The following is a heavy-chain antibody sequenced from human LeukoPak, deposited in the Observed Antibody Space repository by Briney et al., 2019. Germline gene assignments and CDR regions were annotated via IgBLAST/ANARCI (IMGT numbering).Heavy chain of an antibody. CDR3: ARNKYTSGWSTFDY. CDR2: VYYSGNT. Sequence: SETLSLTCTVSGDSIRSSSNYYWGWIRQPPGKGLECIGSVYYSGNTYYNPSLKTRVTISADTSKNQFSLKLSSVTAADTAVYYCARNKYTSGWSTFDYWGQGTLVTVSS. V-gene: IGHV4-39*01. J-gene: IGHJ4*02. CDR1: GDSIRSSSNYY. D-gene: IGHD6-19*01.